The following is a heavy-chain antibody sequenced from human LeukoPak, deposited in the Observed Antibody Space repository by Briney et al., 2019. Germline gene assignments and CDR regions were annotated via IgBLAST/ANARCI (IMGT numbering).Heavy chain of an antibody. CDR3: ARVLSYPYYFDY. Sequence: SETLSLTCTVSGGSISSGDYYWSWIRQPPGKGLEWIGRIYTSGSTNYNPSLKSRVTMSVDTSKNQFSLKLSSVTAADTAVYYCARVLSYPYYFDYWGQGTLVTVSS. J-gene: IGHJ4*02. CDR2: IYTSGST. D-gene: IGHD3-16*02. V-gene: IGHV4-61*02. CDR1: GGSISSGDYY.